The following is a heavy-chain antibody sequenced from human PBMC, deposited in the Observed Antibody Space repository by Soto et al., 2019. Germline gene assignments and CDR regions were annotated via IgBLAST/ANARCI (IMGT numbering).Heavy chain of an antibody. J-gene: IGHJ5*02. V-gene: IGHV3-21*01. CDR3: ARDLVVPAANLKTRAYNWFDP. Sequence: EVQLVESGGGLVKPGGSLRLSCAASGFTFSSYSMNWVRQAPGKGLEWVSFISSSSSYIYYADSVKGRFTISRDNAKNSLYLQMNSLRAEDTAVYYCARDLVVPAANLKTRAYNWFDPWGQGTLVTVSS. CDR1: GFTFSSYS. D-gene: IGHD2-2*01. CDR2: ISSSSSYI.